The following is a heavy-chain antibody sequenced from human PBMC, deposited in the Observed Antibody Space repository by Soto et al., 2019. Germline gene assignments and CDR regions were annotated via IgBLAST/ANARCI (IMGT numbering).Heavy chain of an antibody. CDR1: GFTVSSHY. D-gene: IGHD3-22*01. Sequence: EVQLVETGGGLIQPGGSLKLSCAASGFTVSSHYMNWVRQAPGKGLEWVSVIYPVGTTDYTDSVKGRFTISRDNAKNARYLQMNSLRAEDTAVYYCARGGITAIGGMDVWGQGTTVTVSS. CDR3: ARGGITAIGGMDV. CDR2: IYPVGTT. V-gene: IGHV3-53*02. J-gene: IGHJ6*02.